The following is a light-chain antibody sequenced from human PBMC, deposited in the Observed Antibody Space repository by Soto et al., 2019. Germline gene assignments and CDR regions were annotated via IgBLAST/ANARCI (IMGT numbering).Light chain of an antibody. V-gene: IGKV3-20*01. CDR1: QSVSSDY. Sequence: EIVLTQSPGTLSLSPGDRATLSCRASQSVSSDYVAWYQQKPGQTPNVLIYRASIRATGIPDRFSGSGSGTDFTLTITRLEPEDFAVDYCQQYGASPLTFGGGTKVEIK. CDR3: QQYGASPLT. J-gene: IGKJ4*01. CDR2: RAS.